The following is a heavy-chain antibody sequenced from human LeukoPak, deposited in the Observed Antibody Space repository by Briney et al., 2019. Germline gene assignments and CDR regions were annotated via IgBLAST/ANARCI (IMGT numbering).Heavy chain of an antibody. CDR2: ISSSSSYI. J-gene: IGHJ4*02. CDR1: GFTFSSYS. Sequence: GGSLRLSCVASGFTFSSYSMNWVRQAPGKGLEWVSSISSSSSYIYYADSVKGRFTISRGNAKNSLYLQMNSLRAEDTAVYYCARGSGSYYWFDYWGQGTLVTVSS. D-gene: IGHD1-26*01. V-gene: IGHV3-21*01. CDR3: ARGSGSYYWFDY.